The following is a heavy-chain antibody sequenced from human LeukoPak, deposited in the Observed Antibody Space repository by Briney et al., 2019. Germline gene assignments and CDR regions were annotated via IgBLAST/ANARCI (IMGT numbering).Heavy chain of an antibody. Sequence: SQPLSLTCTVSGGSISSGDYYWSWIRQPPGKGLEWIGYIYYSGSTYYNPSLKSRVTLSVDTSKNQSSLKLSSVTAADTAVYYCAREVEYSYGEYYFDYWGQRTLVTVSS. CDR1: GGSISSGDYY. J-gene: IGHJ4*02. CDR2: IYYSGST. D-gene: IGHD5-18*01. V-gene: IGHV4-30-4*01. CDR3: AREVEYSYGEYYFDY.